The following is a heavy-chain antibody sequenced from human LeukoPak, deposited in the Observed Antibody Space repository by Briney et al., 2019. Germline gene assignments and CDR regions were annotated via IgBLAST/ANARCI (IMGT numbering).Heavy chain of an antibody. CDR1: GYTFTHYY. CDR2: INPHSGGT. J-gene: IGHJ4*02. D-gene: IGHD6-19*01. Sequence: GASVKVSCKASGYTFTHYYTHWVRQAPGQGLEWMGWINPHSGGTSYAQRFQGRVTMTRDTSISTAYMELTRLTSDDTGVYYCARGPQYGSDWNFRRVIDYWGQGTLVTVSS. V-gene: IGHV1-2*02. CDR3: ARGPQYGSDWNFRRVIDY.